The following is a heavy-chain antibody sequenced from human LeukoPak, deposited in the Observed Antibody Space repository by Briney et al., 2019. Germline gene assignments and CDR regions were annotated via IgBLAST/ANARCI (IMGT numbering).Heavy chain of an antibody. J-gene: IGHJ3*02. CDR3: ARDRWSGSYSAAFDI. CDR1: GYTFITYY. V-gene: IGHV1-2*02. Sequence: ASVKVSCKASGYTFITYYMYWVRQTPGQGLEVMGWINPSSGGTNYAQNFQGRVTMTRDSSISTAYMELSRLTSDDTAVYFCARDRWSGSYSAAFDIWGQGTMVTVSS. CDR2: INPSSGGT. D-gene: IGHD1-26*01.